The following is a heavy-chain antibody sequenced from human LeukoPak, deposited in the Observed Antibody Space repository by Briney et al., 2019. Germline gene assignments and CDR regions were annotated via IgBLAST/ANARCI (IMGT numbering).Heavy chain of an antibody. CDR1: EFTFSSYG. Sequence: GGSLRLSCAASEFTFSSYGMHWVRQAPGKGLECVAVISYDGSNKYYADSVKGRFSISRDNSKNTLYLQMNSLRGEDTAVYYCAKDGRVLAPTPPYYIDYWGQGTLVTVSS. V-gene: IGHV3-30*18. J-gene: IGHJ4*02. D-gene: IGHD1-1*01. CDR2: ISYDGSNK. CDR3: AKDGRVLAPTPPYYIDY.